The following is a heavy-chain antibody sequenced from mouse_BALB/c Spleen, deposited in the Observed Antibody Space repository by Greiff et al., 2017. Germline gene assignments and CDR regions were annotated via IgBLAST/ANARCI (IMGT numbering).Heavy chain of an antibody. CDR3: ARGRSGNDIDYFDY. D-gene: IGHD2-2*01. Sequence: VKLVESGPGLVAPSQSLSITCTASGFSFTSYGVHWVRQPPGKGLEWLGVIWAGGSTNYNSALMSRLSIGKDNSKNQVFLKMISLQTDDTAMYYVARGRSGNDIDYFDYWGQGTTLTVSS. CDR1: GFSFTSYG. CDR2: IWAGGST. V-gene: IGHV2-9*02. J-gene: IGHJ2*01.